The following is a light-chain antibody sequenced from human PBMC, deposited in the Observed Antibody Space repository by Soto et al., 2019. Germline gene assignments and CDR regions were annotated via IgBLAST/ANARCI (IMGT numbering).Light chain of an antibody. J-gene: IGKJ4*02. Sequence: DIVMTQSADSLAVSLGERDTINCKSSQTVFFNSNNKNYVVWYQQKPGQPPKQLIYWASIREAGVPDRYSGSGSGTEFTLTVSSLQAEDVAVYYCQQYFHSPPPFGGGTSVEI. CDR1: QTVFFNSNNKNY. CDR3: QQYFHSPPP. V-gene: IGKV4-1*01. CDR2: WAS.